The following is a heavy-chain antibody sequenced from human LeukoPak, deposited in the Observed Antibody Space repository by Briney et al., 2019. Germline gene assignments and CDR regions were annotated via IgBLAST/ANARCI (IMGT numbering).Heavy chain of an antibody. J-gene: IGHJ4*02. CDR3: AREQIPVAGTFDY. Sequence: GGSLRLSCAASGFTFSSYWMSWVRQAPGKGLEWVANLKHDGSEENYVDSVKGRFIVSRNNAKKSLFLQMHSLRAEDTAVYYCAREQIPVAGTFDYWGQGILVTVSS. D-gene: IGHD6-19*01. CDR1: GFTFSSYW. CDR2: LKHDGSEE. V-gene: IGHV3-7*03.